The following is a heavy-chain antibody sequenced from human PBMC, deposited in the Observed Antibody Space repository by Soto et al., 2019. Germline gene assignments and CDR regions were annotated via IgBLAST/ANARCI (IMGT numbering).Heavy chain of an antibody. CDR3: ATEGGDDYYYGMDV. V-gene: IGHV5-10-1*01. D-gene: IGHD3-16*01. CDR1: GYSFTSYW. CDR2: IDPSDSYT. J-gene: IGHJ6*02. Sequence: GESLKISCKGSGYSFTSYWISWVRQMPGKGLEWMGRIDPSDSYTNYSPSFQGHVTISADKSISTAYLQWSSLKASDTAMYYCATEGGDDYYYGMDVWGQGTTVTVSS.